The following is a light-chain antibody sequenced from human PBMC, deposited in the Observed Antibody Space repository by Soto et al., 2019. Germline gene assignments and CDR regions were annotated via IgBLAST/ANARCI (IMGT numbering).Light chain of an antibody. V-gene: IGKV3-11*01. CDR2: DAS. Sequence: EIVLTQSPATLYLSPGERATLSCRASQSVSNYLAWYQQKPGQAPRLLIYDASNRATGIPARFSGSGSGTDFTLTISSLEPEDFAGYYCQQRSNWLTFGGGTKVEI. CDR1: QSVSNY. CDR3: QQRSNWLT. J-gene: IGKJ4*01.